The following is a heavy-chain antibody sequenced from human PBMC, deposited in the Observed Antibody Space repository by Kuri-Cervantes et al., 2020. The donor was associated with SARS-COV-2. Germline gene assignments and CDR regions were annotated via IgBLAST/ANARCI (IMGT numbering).Heavy chain of an antibody. J-gene: IGHJ4*02. V-gene: IGHV1-46*01. D-gene: IGHD1/OR15-1a*01. CDR1: GYTFTCYY. Sequence: ASVKVSCKASGYTFTCYYMHWVRQAPGQGLEWMGIINPSGGSTSYAQKFQGRVTMTRDTSTSTVYMELRSLRSDDTAVYYCARGNIARAGGVDYWGQGTLVTVSS. CDR3: ARGNIARAGGVDY. CDR2: INPSGGST.